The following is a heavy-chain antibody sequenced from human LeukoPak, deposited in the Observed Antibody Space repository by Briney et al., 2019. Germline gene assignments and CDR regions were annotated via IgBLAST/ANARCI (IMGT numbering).Heavy chain of an antibody. CDR3: ARDYSWTGYRFDY. D-gene: IGHD3/OR15-3a*01. Sequence: GGSLRLSCVVSGFTLSSYSVNWVRQPPGKGLECVAHISRSGENVQYADSVKGRFTISRDITKNSLYLQMNSLRDEDTAVYYCARDYSWTGYRFDYWGQGTLVTVSS. J-gene: IGHJ4*02. CDR2: ISRSGENV. V-gene: IGHV3-48*02. CDR1: GFTLSSYS.